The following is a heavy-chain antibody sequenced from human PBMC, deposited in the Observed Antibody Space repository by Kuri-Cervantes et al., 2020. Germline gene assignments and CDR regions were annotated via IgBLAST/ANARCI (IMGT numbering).Heavy chain of an antibody. V-gene: IGHV3-7*01. CDR1: GFTFSNYW. Sequence: GESLKISCAASGFTFSNYWMNWVRQAPGKGLEWVANIKGDGSEKYYVESVKGRFTISRDNAKNSLYLQMNSLRVEDTAVYYCSRGGSYSRHWGQGTLVTVSS. CDR2: IKGDGSEK. CDR3: SRGGSYSRH. J-gene: IGHJ4*02. D-gene: IGHD1-26*01.